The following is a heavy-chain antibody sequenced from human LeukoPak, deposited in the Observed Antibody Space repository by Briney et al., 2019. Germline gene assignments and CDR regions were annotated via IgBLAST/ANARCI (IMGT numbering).Heavy chain of an antibody. CDR3: ARLRYSTGPVDC. J-gene: IGHJ4*02. V-gene: IGHV4-59*08. CDR2: IYYSGSP. Sequence: SETLSLTCTVSGASISIYYWTWIRQPPGKGLESIGYIYYSGSPSYNPSLKSRVTLSVDTSKNQFSLKVNSVTAADTAVYYCARLRYSTGPVDCWGQGTLVTVSS. D-gene: IGHD6-19*01. CDR1: GASISIYY.